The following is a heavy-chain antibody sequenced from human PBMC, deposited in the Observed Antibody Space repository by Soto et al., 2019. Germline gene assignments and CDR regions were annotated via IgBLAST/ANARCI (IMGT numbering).Heavy chain of an antibody. J-gene: IGHJ4*02. V-gene: IGHV4-59*08. D-gene: IGHD3-10*01. CDR3: ARHNYGSGSTYFDY. CDR2: IYYSGST. Sequence: PSETLSLTCTVSGGSISGYYWSWIRQPPGKGLEWIGYIYYSGSTNYNPSLKSRVTISVDTSKNQFSLKLNSMTAADTAVYYCARHNYGSGSTYFDYWGQGTLVTLSS. CDR1: GGSISGYY.